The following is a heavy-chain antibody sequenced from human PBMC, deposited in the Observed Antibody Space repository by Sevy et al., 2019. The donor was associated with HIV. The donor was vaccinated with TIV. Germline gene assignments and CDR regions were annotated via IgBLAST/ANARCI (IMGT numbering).Heavy chain of an antibody. CDR2: IYYSGST. V-gene: IGHV4-59*01. D-gene: IGHD6-13*01. J-gene: IGHJ4*02. CDR3: ARVPRTRSIAAAALYYFDY. Sequence: SETLSLTCTVSGGSIRTFYWSWIRQPPGKGLKWIGYIYYSGSTNYNPSLKSRVTISVDTSKNQFSLKLSSVTAADTAVYYCARVPRTRSIAAAALYYFDYWGQGTLVTVSS. CDR1: GGSIRTFY.